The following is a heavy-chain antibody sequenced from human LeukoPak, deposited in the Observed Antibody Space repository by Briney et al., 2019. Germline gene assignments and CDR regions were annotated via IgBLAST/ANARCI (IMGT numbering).Heavy chain of an antibody. CDR3: ARLLIRGVISYYYYGMDV. CDR2: ISSSSTI. V-gene: IGHV3-48*04. D-gene: IGHD3-10*01. CDR1: GFTFSSYS. Sequence: GGSLRLSCAASGFTFSSYSMNWVRQAPGKGLEWVSYISSSSTIYYADSVKGRFTISRDNAKNSLYLQMNSLRVEDTAVYYCARLLIRGVISYYYYGMDVWGQGTTVTVSS. J-gene: IGHJ6*02.